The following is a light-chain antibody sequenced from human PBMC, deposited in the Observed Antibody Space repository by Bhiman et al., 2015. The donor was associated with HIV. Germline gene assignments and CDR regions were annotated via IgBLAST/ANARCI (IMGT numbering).Light chain of an antibody. CDR2: DVT. CDR1: SSDVGTYNY. V-gene: IGLV2-14*01. J-gene: IGLJ1*01. CDR3: SSYSSITVYV. Sequence: QSALTQPASVSGSPGQSITISCTGTSSDVGTYNYVSWYQQHPGKVPKLLIYDVTKRPSGTSDRFSGSKSGNTASLTISGLQAEDEAHYYCSSYSSITVYVFGTGTKVSVL.